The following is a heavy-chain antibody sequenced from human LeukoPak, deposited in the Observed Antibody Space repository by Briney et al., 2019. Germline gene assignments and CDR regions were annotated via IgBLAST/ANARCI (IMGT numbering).Heavy chain of an antibody. CDR1: GFTFSSYA. J-gene: IGHJ3*02. D-gene: IGHD2-21*02. V-gene: IGHV3-23*01. CDR3: AKDGQNCGGDCYPDAFDI. CDR2: ISGSGGST. Sequence: QPGGSLRLACAASGFTFSSYAMSWVRQAPGKGLEWVSAISGSGGSTYYADSVKGRFTISRDNSKNTLYLQMNSLRAEDTAVYYCAKDGQNCGGDCYPDAFDIWGQGTMVTVSS.